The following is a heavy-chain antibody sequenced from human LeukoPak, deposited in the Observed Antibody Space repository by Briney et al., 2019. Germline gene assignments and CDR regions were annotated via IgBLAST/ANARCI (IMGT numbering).Heavy chain of an antibody. Sequence: GGSLRLSCAASGFTFSSYEMNWVRQAPGKGLEWVSTISSSSSSSYIYYADSVKGRFTISRDNAENSLYLQMDSLRVEDTALYYCARAGTAARLGMGFDSWGQGTLVTVSS. CDR2: ISSSSSSSYI. CDR3: ARAGTAARLGMGFDS. V-gene: IGHV3-21*01. D-gene: IGHD6-25*01. CDR1: GFTFSSYE. J-gene: IGHJ4*02.